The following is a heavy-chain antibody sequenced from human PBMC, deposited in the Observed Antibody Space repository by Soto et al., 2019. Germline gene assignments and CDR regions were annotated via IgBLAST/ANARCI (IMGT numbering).Heavy chain of an antibody. J-gene: IGHJ4*02. D-gene: IGHD6-19*01. V-gene: IGHV1-18*01. CDR3: AGDVPEPGIAVAVNY. Sequence: ASVKVSCKASGYTFTSYGISWVRQAPGQGLEWMGWISAYNGNTNYAQKLQGRVTMTTDTSTSTAYMELRSLRSDDTAVYYCAGDVPEPGIAVAVNYWGQGTLVTVSS. CDR1: GYTFTSYG. CDR2: ISAYNGNT.